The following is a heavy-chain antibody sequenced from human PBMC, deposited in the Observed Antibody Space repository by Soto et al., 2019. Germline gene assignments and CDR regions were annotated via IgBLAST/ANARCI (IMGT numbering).Heavy chain of an antibody. CDR3: ARDGWTYYYDSSGYYLDY. D-gene: IGHD3-22*01. CDR1: GYTFTSYG. CDR2: ISAYNGNT. Sequence: ASVKVSCKASGYTFTSYGISWVRQAPGQGLEWMGWISAYNGNTNYAQKLQGRVTMTTDTSTSTAYMELRSLRSDDTAVYYCARDGWTYYYDSSGYYLDYWGQGTLVTSPQ. V-gene: IGHV1-18*04. J-gene: IGHJ4*02.